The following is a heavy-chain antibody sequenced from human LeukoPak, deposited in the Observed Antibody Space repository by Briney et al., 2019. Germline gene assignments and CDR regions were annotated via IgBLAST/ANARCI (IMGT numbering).Heavy chain of an antibody. Sequence: SETLSLTCAVYGGSFSGYYWSWIRQPPGKGLEWIGEINHSGSTNYNPSLKSRVTISVDTSKDQFSLKLSSVTAADTAVYYCASTVRTWVAGISVDYWGQGTLVTVSS. CDR3: ASTVRTWVAGISVDY. CDR2: INHSGST. J-gene: IGHJ4*02. CDR1: GGSFSGYY. D-gene: IGHD6-19*01. V-gene: IGHV4-34*01.